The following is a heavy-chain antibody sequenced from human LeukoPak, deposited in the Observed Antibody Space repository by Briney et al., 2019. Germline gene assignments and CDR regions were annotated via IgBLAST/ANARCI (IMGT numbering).Heavy chain of an antibody. V-gene: IGHV3-33*01. J-gene: IGHJ4*02. D-gene: IGHD6-19*01. Sequence: GGSLRLSCAASGFTFTNHGMHWVRQAPGKGLERVAVIWYDGSNKYYADSVRGRFTLSRDNSKNMLYLRMNSLRAEDTAVYYCARGSAIAVTYFDYWGQGTLVTVSS. CDR2: IWYDGSNK. CDR3: ARGSAIAVTYFDY. CDR1: GFTFTNHG.